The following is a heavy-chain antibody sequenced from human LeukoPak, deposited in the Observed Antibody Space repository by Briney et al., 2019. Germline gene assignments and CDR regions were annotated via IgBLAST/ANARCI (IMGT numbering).Heavy chain of an antibody. D-gene: IGHD3-10*01. CDR2: IYYSGST. J-gene: IGHJ3*02. Sequence: SETLSLTCTVSGGSISSGDYYWSWIRQPPGKGLEWIGYIYYSGSTYYNPSLKSRVTISVDTSKNQFSLKLSSVTAADTAVYYCARDLLRFGEFRAFDIWGQGTMVTVSS. CDR1: GGSISSGDYY. V-gene: IGHV4-30-4*08. CDR3: ARDLLRFGEFRAFDI.